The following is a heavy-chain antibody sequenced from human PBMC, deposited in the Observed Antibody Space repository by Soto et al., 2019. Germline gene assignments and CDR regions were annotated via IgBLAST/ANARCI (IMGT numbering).Heavy chain of an antibody. Sequence: PQRHSYTASGGTFSSYGVHGVRQAPGKGLEWVAVISYDGSNKYYADSVKGRFTISRDNSKNTLYLQMNSLRAEDTAVYYCAKDLEAGVFDYWGQGTLVTV. D-gene: IGHD3-10*01. CDR3: AKDLEAGVFDY. CDR2: ISYDGSNK. CDR1: GGTFSSYG. J-gene: IGHJ4*02. V-gene: IGHV3-30*18.